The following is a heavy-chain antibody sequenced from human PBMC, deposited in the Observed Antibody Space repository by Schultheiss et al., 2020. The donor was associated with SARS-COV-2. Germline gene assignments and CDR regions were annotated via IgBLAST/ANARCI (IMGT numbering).Heavy chain of an antibody. Sequence: GGSLRLSCAASGFTFSSYWMSWVRQAPGKGLEWVAVISYDGSNKYYADSVKGRFTISRDNSKNTLYLQMNSLRAEDTAVYYCAKGIYTMNWGDWFDPWGQGTLVTVSS. V-gene: IGHV3-30*18. J-gene: IGHJ5*02. CDR2: ISYDGSNK. D-gene: IGHD3-22*01. CDR1: GFTFSSYW. CDR3: AKGIYTMNWGDWFDP.